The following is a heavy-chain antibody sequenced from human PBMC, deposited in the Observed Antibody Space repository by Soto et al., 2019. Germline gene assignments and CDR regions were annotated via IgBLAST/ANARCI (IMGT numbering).Heavy chain of an antibody. CDR1: GFTFSSYG. D-gene: IGHD2-15*01. CDR3: AKGDCSGGRCYRGFDY. CDR2: ASASGSIT. J-gene: IGHJ4*02. Sequence: PGGSLRLSCAASGFTFSSYGMSWVRQAPGKGLEWVSGASASGSITSYADSAKGRFTISRDNAKNTMYLQMNSLRAEDTAVYYCAKGDCSGGRCYRGFDYWGQGTLVTVSS. V-gene: IGHV3-23*01.